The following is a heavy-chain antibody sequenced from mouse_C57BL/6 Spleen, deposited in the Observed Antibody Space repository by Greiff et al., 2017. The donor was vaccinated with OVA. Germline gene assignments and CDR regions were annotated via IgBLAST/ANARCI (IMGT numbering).Heavy chain of an antibody. D-gene: IGHD2-4*01. CDR1: GYAFSSSW. J-gene: IGHJ4*01. V-gene: IGHV1-82*01. Sequence: VQLQQSGPELVKPGASVTISCKASGYAFSSSWMNWVKQRPGKGLEWIGRIYPGDGDTNYNGKFKGKATLTADKSSSTAYMQLSSLTSEDSAVYFCATPYDYDGGMDYWGQGTSVTVSS. CDR2: IYPGDGDT. CDR3: ATPYDYDGGMDY.